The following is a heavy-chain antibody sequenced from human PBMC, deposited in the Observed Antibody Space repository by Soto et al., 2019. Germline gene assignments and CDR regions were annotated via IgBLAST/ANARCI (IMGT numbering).Heavy chain of an antibody. V-gene: IGHV3-30*18. J-gene: IGHJ6*02. CDR2: ISYDGSNK. Sequence: GGSLRLSCAASGFTFSSYGMHWVRQAPGKGLEWVAVISYDGSNKYYADSVKGRFTISRDNSRNTLYLQMNSLRAEDTAVYYCAKDLVVVPAAPENYYYYGMDVWGQGTTVTVSS. CDR1: GFTFSSYG. CDR3: AKDLVVVPAAPENYYYYGMDV. D-gene: IGHD2-2*01.